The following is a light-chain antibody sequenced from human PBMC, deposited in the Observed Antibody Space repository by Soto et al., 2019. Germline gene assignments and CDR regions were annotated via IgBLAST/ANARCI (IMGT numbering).Light chain of an antibody. CDR2: DAS. CDR1: QSISSW. V-gene: IGKV1-5*01. Sequence: DIQMTQSPSTLSASVGDRVTITCRASQSISSWLVWYQQKPGKAPKLLIYDASSLESGVPSRFSGSGSGTEFTLTISSLQPDDFATYYCQQYSTYSTFGGGTKVEIK. CDR3: QQYSTYST. J-gene: IGKJ4*01.